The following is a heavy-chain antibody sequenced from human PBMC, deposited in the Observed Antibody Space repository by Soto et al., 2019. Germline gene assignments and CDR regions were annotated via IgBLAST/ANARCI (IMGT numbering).Heavy chain of an antibody. CDR3: ARVDCSGGSCYPLDY. D-gene: IGHD2-15*01. V-gene: IGHV3-74*01. Sequence: EVQLVESGGGLVQPGGSLRLSCAASGFTFSSYWMHWVRQAPGKGLVWVSRINSDGSSTSYADSVKGRFTISRDNAKNTRYLQMNSPGAEDTPVYYCARVDCSGGSCYPLDYWGQGTLVTVSS. J-gene: IGHJ4*02. CDR2: INSDGSST. CDR1: GFTFSSYW.